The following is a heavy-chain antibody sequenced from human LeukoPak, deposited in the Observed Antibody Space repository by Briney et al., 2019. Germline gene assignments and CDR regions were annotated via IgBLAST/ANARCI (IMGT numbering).Heavy chain of an antibody. CDR1: GFTFSSYG. D-gene: IGHD3-22*01. Sequence: PGGSLRLSCAASGFTFSSYGMHWVRQAPGKGLEWVAVIWCDGSNKYYADSVKGRFTISRDNSKNTLYLQMNSLRAEDTAVYYCARGYDSSGYEYYFDYWGQGTLVTVSS. CDR3: ARGYDSSGYEYYFDY. CDR2: IWCDGSNK. J-gene: IGHJ4*02. V-gene: IGHV3-33*01.